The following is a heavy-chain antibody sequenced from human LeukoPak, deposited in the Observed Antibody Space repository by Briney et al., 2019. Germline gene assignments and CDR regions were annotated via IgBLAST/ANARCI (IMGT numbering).Heavy chain of an antibody. J-gene: IGHJ4*02. D-gene: IGHD3-10*01. CDR1: GFTFSSYW. V-gene: IGHV3-7*03. CDR2: IKQDGSEK. Sequence: GGSLRLSCAASGFTFSSYWMSWVRQAPGKGLEWVANIKQDGSEKYYVDSVKGRFTNSRDNAKNSLYLQMDSLRAEDTAVYYCASSWFGELLRWGQGTLVTVSS. CDR3: ASSWFGELLR.